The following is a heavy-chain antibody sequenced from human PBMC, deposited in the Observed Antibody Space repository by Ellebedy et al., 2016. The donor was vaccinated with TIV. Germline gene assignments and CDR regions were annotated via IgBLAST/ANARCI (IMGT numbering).Heavy chain of an antibody. CDR1: GFTFSDYH. CDR2: MTNSGGSK. Sequence: GESLKISCAVSGFTFSDYHMSWFRQVPGKGLEWVSYMTNSGGSKDYADAVKGRFTISRDNTENSLYLQMNSLRAEDTAVYYCAKDQSGGGGSPDYWGQGTLVTVSS. J-gene: IGHJ4*02. V-gene: IGHV3-11*04. CDR3: AKDQSGGGGSPDY. D-gene: IGHD1-26*01.